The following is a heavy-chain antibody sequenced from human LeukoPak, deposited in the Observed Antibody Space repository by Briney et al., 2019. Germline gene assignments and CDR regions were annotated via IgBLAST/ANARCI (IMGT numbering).Heavy chain of an antibody. CDR1: GFIFSNYA. CDR2: IYSGGST. J-gene: IGHJ4*02. D-gene: IGHD6-13*01. Sequence: GGTLRLSCAASGFIFSNYAMSWVRQAPGKGLEWVSVIYSGGSTYYADSVKGRFTISRDNSKNTLYLQMNSLRAEDTAVYYCAREGQQQLDYFDYWGQGTLVTVSS. V-gene: IGHV3-66*01. CDR3: AREGQQQLDYFDY.